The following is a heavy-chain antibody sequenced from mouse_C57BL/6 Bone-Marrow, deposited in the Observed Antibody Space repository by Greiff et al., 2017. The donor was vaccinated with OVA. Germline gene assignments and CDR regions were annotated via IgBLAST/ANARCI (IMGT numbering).Heavy chain of an antibody. CDR3: TRGVIEADFDY. J-gene: IGHJ2*01. Sequence: VQLQQSGAELVRPGASVKLSCTASGFSINDGYIHWVKQRLPHGMEGSGGSVRENGDNKYASKFQGKTTITADTSTNTSCLQLSSLTTEDTAAYYCTRGVIEADFDYWGKGTTLTVSS. D-gene: IGHD2-12*01. CDR2: SVRENGDN. V-gene: IGHV14-4*01. CDR1: GFSINDGY.